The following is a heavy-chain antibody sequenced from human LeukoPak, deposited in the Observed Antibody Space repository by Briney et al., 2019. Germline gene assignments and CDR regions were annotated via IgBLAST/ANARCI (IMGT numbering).Heavy chain of an antibody. CDR3: ARMYSRGIYYFDY. CDR1: GGTFRSYA. J-gene: IGHJ4*02. CDR2: IIPIFGTA. Sequence: ASVKVSCKASGGTFRSYAISWVRQAPGQGLEWMGGIIPIFGTANYAQKFQGRVTITADKSTSTAYMELSSLRSEDTAVYYCARMYSRGIYYFDYWGQGTLVTVSS. V-gene: IGHV1-69*06. D-gene: IGHD6-13*01.